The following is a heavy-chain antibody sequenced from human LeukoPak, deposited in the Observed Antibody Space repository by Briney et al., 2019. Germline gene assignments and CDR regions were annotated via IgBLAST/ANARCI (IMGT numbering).Heavy chain of an antibody. CDR3: ARGSPYSSGSLGY. Sequence: KPSETLSLTCAVYGGSFSGYYWSWIRQPPGKGLGWIGEINHSGSTNFNPSLKSRVTISVDTSKNQFSLKLSSVTAADTAVYYCARGSPYSSGSLGYWGQGTLVTVSS. J-gene: IGHJ4*02. D-gene: IGHD6-19*01. V-gene: IGHV4-34*01. CDR2: INHSGST. CDR1: GGSFSGYY.